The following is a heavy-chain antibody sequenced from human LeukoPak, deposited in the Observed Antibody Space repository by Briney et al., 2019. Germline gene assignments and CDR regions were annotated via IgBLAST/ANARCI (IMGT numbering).Heavy chain of an antibody. D-gene: IGHD2-2*01. CDR2: ITSNSSCI. Sequence: GGSLRLSCAASGFTFNNYSMNWVRQAPGKGLEWVSSITSNSSCIYYADSVKGRFTISRDNAKNSLYLQMNSLRAEDTAVYYCARRYCSSTNCYAFDSWGQGTLVTVSS. CDR3: ARRYCSSTNCYAFDS. V-gene: IGHV3-21*01. CDR1: GFTFNNYS. J-gene: IGHJ4*02.